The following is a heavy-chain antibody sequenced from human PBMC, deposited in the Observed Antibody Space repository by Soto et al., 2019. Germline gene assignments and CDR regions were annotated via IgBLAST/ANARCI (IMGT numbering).Heavy chain of an antibody. CDR2: IYYSGST. J-gene: IGHJ4*02. CDR1: GGSISSGGYY. D-gene: IGHD2-15*01. CDR3: AIDSKLRYCSGGSCYSGIFDY. Sequence: TLSLTRTVSGGSISSGGYYWSWVRQHPEKGLEWIGYIYYSGSTYNNPSLKSRVTISVDKSKNQFSLKLSSVTAADTAVYYCAIDSKLRYCSGGSCYSGIFDYWGQGTLVTVSS. V-gene: IGHV4-31*03.